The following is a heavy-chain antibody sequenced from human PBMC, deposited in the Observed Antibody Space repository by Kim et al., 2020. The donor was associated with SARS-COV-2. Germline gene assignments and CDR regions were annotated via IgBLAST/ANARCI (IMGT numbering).Heavy chain of an antibody. J-gene: IGHJ4*02. D-gene: IGHD2-2*01. CDR2: ST. CDR3: ARESSRRADY. Sequence: STFYAESVKCRFTITRDNARNTLFLKPNSLRAEDTALYYCARESSRRADYWGQGTLVTVSS. V-gene: IGHV3-23*01.